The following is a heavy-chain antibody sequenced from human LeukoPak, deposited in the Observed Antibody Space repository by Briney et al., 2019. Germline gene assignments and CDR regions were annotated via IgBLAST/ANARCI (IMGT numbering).Heavy chain of an antibody. V-gene: IGHV3-30*18. J-gene: IGHJ4*02. D-gene: IGHD3-22*01. CDR3: AKEATYYYDRSGYYYIDYFDY. Sequence: GRSLRLSCAASGFTFSSYGMHWVRQAPGKGLEWVAVISYDGSNKYYADSVKGRFTISRDNSKNTLYLQMNSLRAEDTAVYYCAKEATYYYDRSGYYYIDYFDYWGQGTLVTVSS. CDR1: GFTFSSYG. CDR2: ISYDGSNK.